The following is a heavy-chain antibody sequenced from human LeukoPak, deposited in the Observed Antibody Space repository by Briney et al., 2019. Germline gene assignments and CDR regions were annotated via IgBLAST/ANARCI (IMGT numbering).Heavy chain of an antibody. J-gene: IGHJ5*02. CDR2: INPNSGGT. CDR3: AREGRPGAYNWLDP. Sequence: GASVKVSCKASGYTFTGYYMHWVRQAPGQGLAWMGWINPNSGGTNYAQKFQGRVTMTRDTSISTAYMERSRLRSDDTAVYYCAREGRPGAYNWLDPWGQGTLVTVSS. D-gene: IGHD1-14*01. V-gene: IGHV1-2*02. CDR1: GYTFTGYY.